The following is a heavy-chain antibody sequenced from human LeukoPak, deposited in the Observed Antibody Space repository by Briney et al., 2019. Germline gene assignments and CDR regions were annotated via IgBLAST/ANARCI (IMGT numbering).Heavy chain of an antibody. CDR3: ARGREDIVVVVAATHFDY. D-gene: IGHD2-15*01. CDR2: IYYSGST. CDR1: GGSISSGGYY. Sequence: SQTLSLTCTVSGGSISSGGYYWSWIRQHPGKGLEWIGYIYYSGSTYYNPSLKSRVTISVDTSKNQFSLKLSSVTAADTAVYYCARGREDIVVVVAATHFDYWGQGTLVTVYS. V-gene: IGHV4-31*03. J-gene: IGHJ4*02.